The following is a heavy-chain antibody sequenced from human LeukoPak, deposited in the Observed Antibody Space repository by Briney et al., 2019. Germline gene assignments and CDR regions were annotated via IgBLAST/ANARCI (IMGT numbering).Heavy chain of an antibody. V-gene: IGHV3-11*01. J-gene: IGHJ5*02. CDR2: ISSSGSTI. Sequence: GGSLRLSCAASGFTFSDYYMSWIRQAPGKGLEWVSYISSSGSTIYYADSVKGRFTISRDNAKNSLYLQMNSLRAEDTAVYYCAKDHTSSSWYPWFWFDPWGQGTLVTVSS. CDR1: GFTFSDYY. CDR3: AKDHTSSSWYPWFWFDP. D-gene: IGHD6-13*01.